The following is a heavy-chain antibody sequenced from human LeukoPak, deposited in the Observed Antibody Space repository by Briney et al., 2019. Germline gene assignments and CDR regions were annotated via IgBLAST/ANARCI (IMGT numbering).Heavy chain of an antibody. V-gene: IGHV3-30*04. CDR3: ARAYRSGAPHPLTDY. J-gene: IGHJ4*02. CDR2: ISYDGSNK. D-gene: IGHD3-10*01. CDR1: GFTFSSYA. Sequence: PGGSLRLSCAASGFTFSSYAMHWLRQAPGKGLEWLAVISYDGSNKYYADSVKGRFTISRDNSKNTLYLQMNSLRAEDTAVYYCARAYRSGAPHPLTDYWGQGTLVTASS.